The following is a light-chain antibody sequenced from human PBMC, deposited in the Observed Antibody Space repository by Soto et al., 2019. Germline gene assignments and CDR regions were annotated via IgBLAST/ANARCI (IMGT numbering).Light chain of an antibody. J-gene: IGKJ4*01. V-gene: IGKV3-20*01. CDR3: QRSRTS. Sequence: EIVLTQSPGTLSLSPGERATLSCRASQSVSSSYLAWYQQKPGQAPRQLIYGASSRATGIPDRFSGSGSGTDFTLIITRLVPEYFAVYYCQRSRTSFGGGTRVEIK. CDR2: GAS. CDR1: QSVSSSY.